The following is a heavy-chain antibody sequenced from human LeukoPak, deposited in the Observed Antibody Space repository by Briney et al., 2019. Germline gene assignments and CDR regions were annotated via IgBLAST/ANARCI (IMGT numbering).Heavy chain of an antibody. V-gene: IGHV5-51*01. CDR3: ARAPYGLLDSPDNYYYYGMDV. Sequence: GESLKISCKGSGYSFTSYWIGWVRQMPGKGLEWMGIIYPGDSDTRYSPSFQGQVTISADKSISTAYLQWSSLKASDTAMYYCARAPYGLLDSPDNYYYYGMDVWGQGTTVTVSS. CDR2: IYPGDSDT. CDR1: GYSFTSYW. J-gene: IGHJ6*02. D-gene: IGHD2-15*01.